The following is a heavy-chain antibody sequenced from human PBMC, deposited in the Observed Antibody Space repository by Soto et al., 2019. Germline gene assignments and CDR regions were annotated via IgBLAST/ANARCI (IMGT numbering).Heavy chain of an antibody. J-gene: IGHJ5*02. Sequence: SETLSPTCAVSGGSVSNDNLYWSWIRQPPGKGLEWIGYVHSSGITNYNPSLKRRVTISVDTSRNQFSLRLSSVTAADTAVYYCARGLTMGQLPSHFDHWGQGTLVTVSS. D-gene: IGHD3-16*01. CDR3: ARGLTMGQLPSHFDH. V-gene: IGHV4-61*01. CDR1: GGSVSNDNLY. CDR2: VHSSGIT.